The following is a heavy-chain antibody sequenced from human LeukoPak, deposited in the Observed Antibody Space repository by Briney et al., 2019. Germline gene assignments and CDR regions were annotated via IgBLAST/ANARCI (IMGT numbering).Heavy chain of an antibody. D-gene: IGHD3-22*01. V-gene: IGHV3-74*01. CDR1: GFTFSTYW. CDR3: ARELTYYYDSSGYYSFDY. CDR2: INPDGSST. Sequence: GGSLRLSCAASGFTFSTYWMHWVRQAPGKGLVWVSRINPDGSSTNYADSVKGRFTISRDNAKNTLYLQINSLRAEDTAVYYCARELTYYYDSSGYYSFDYWGQGTLVTVSS. J-gene: IGHJ4*02.